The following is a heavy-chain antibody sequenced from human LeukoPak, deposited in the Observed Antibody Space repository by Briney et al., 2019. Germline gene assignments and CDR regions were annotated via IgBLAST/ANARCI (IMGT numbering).Heavy chain of an antibody. CDR3: VSYSSSYDAFDI. CDR1: GGTFSSYA. CDR2: IIPIFGTA. J-gene: IGHJ3*02. Sequence: SVKVSCKXSGGTFSSYAISWVRQAPGQGLEWMGGIIPIFGTANYAQKFQGRATITTDESTSTAYMELSSLRSEDTAVYYCVSYSSSYDAFDIWGQGTMVTVSS. V-gene: IGHV1-69*05. D-gene: IGHD6-13*01.